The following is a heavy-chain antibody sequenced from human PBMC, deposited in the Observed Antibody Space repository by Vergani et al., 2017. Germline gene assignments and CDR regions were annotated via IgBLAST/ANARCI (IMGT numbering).Heavy chain of an antibody. CDR1: GYIVGDFL. V-gene: IGHV1-46*01. J-gene: IGHJ6*02. CDR2: LNVRGGSA. CDR3: ARDPRGYGGDPEDYYYGMDV. D-gene: IGHD2-21*02. Sequence: QVQLVQSGAEVKKPGASVRISCRASGYIVGDFLIHWVRQVPGQGPESMGVLNVRGGSATYGRKFRDRIALTRDMSTSTMFLQLSSLESADTAVYYCARDPRGYGGDPEDYYYGMDVWGQGTTVTVSS.